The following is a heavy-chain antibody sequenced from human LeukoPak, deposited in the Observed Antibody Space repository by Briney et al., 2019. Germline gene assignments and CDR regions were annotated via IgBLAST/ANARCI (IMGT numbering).Heavy chain of an antibody. D-gene: IGHD3-9*01. V-gene: IGHV3-48*04. Sequence: GGSLRLSCAASGFTFSSYSMNWVRQAPGKGLEWVSYISSSSSTIYYADSVKGRFTISRDNAKNSLYLQMNSLRAEDTAVYYCARDGESLTDGRGVDYWGQGTLVTVSS. J-gene: IGHJ4*02. CDR2: ISSSSSTI. CDR3: ARDGESLTDGRGVDY. CDR1: GFTFSSYS.